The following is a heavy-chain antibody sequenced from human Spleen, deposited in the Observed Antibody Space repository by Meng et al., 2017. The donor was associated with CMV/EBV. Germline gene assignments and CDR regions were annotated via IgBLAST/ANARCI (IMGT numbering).Heavy chain of an antibody. D-gene: IGHD6-25*01. CDR1: GFTVINNY. Sequence: GESLKISCAVSGFTVINNYMSWVRQAPGKGLEWVSLIYTSDNTHYADSVKGRFTISRDKSKNTLYLQMNTLRADDTAVYYCARGGGNYYYAMDVWGQGTTVTVSS. CDR3: ARGGGNYYYAMDV. V-gene: IGHV3-53*01. CDR2: IYTSDNT. J-gene: IGHJ6*02.